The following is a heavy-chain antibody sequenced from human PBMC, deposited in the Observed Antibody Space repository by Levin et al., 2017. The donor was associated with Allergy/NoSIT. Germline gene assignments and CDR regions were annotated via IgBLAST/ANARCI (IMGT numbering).Heavy chain of an antibody. D-gene: IGHD3-10*01. J-gene: IGHJ3*02. V-gene: IGHV4-61*02. CDR2: IYTSGST. Sequence: SETLSLTCTVSGGSISSGSYYWSWIRQPAGKGLEWIGRIYTSGSTNYNPSLKSRVTISVDTSKNQFSLKLSSVTAADTAVYYCAREVVLLWFAVGAVAFDIWGQGTMVTVSS. CDR1: GGSISSGSYY. CDR3: AREVVLLWFAVGAVAFDI.